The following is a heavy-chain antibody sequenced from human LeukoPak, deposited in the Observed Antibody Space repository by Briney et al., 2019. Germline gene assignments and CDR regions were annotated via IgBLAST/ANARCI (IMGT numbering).Heavy chain of an antibody. D-gene: IGHD1-26*01. J-gene: IGHJ5*02. CDR3: ARDLELNFDP. CDR2: ISSSSSYI. CDR1: GFTFSSYS. V-gene: IGHV3-21*04. Sequence: GGSLRLSCAASGFTFSSYSMNWVRQAPGKGLEWVSSISSSSSYIYYADSVKGRFTISRDNAKNSLYLQMNSLRAEDTAVYYCARDLELNFDPWGQGTLITVSS.